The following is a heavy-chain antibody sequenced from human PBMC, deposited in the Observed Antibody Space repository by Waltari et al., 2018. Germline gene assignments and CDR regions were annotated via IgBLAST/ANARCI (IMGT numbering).Heavy chain of an antibody. CDR2: ISNDGSNK. J-gene: IGHJ4*02. CDR1: GFTFSSYG. V-gene: IGHV3-30*18. CDR3: AKPMRRDYFDY. Sequence: QVQLVESGGGVVQPGRSLRLSCAASGFTFSSYGMHWVRQAPGKGLEWVAVISNDGSNKYYADSVKGRFTISRDNSKDTLYLQMNSLRAEDTAVYYCAKPMRRDYFDYWGQGTLVTVSS.